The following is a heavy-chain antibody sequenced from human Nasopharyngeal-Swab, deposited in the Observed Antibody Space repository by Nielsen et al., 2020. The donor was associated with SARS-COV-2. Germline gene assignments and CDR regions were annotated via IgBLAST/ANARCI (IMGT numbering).Heavy chain of an antibody. J-gene: IGHJ4*02. CDR2: INQRGDGT. V-gene: IGHV3-23*01. CDR1: GFTFNNFP. CDR3: AKDNSVRYPDY. Sequence: GGSLRLSCGAFGFTFNNFPMSWVRQAPGKGLEWVSYINQRGDGTYYTDSVEGRFTVSRDNSKNTLYLQMNNLRVEDTAVYYCAKDNSVRYPDYWGQGTLVTVSS. D-gene: IGHD5/OR15-5a*01.